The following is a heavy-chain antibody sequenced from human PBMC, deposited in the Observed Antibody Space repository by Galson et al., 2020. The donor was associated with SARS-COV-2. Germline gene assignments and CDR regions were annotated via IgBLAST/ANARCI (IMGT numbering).Heavy chain of an antibody. CDR1: GYTFTSYG. Sequence: ASVKVSCKASGYTFTSYGISWVRQAPGQGLEWMGWISAYNGNTNYAQTLQGRVTITTDTSTSTAYMELRSLRSDDTAVYYCARAPSKAAYYDSSGYYSGGFFDYWGQGTLVTVSS. D-gene: IGHD3-22*01. J-gene: IGHJ4*02. CDR3: ARAPSKAAYYDSSGYYSGGFFDY. V-gene: IGHV1-18*01. CDR2: ISAYNGNT.